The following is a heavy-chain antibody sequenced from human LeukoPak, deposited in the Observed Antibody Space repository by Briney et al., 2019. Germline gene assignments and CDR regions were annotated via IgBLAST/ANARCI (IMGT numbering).Heavy chain of an antibody. CDR2: IKQDGSEK. CDR3: GNDFNWGLFYYYYMDV. CDR1: GFTFSSYW. V-gene: IGHV3-7*01. Sequence: GGSLRLSCAASGFTFSSYWMSWVRQAPGKGLEWVANIKQDGSEKYYVDSVKGRFTISRDNAKNSLYLQMNSLRAEDTAVYYCGNDFNWGLFYYYYMDVWGKGTTVTVSS. J-gene: IGHJ6*03. D-gene: IGHD7-27*01.